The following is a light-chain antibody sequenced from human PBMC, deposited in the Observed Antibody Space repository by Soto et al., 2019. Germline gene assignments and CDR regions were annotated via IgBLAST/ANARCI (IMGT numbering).Light chain of an antibody. Sequence: DIQMTQSPSSLSASVGDRVTITCRASQGISNYLAWYQQKPGKVPKLLIYAASTLQSGVPSRFSGSGSGTDFTLNISSMQHEDVATYYCQKYNSAPRTLGQGTRLEI. CDR1: QGISNY. CDR3: QKYNSAPRT. CDR2: AAS. J-gene: IGKJ5*01. V-gene: IGKV1-27*01.